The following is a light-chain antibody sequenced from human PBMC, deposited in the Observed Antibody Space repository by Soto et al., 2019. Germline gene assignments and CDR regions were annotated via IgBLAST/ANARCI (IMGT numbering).Light chain of an antibody. V-gene: IGKV1-5*03. CDR2: KAS. CDR3: QQRSHWPT. CDR1: QTISSW. J-gene: IGKJ1*01. Sequence: DIQMTQSPSTLSGSVGDRVTITCRASQTISSWLAWYQQKPGKAPKLLIYKASTLKSGVPSRFSGSGSGTEFTLTISSLEPDDFAVYYCQQRSHWPTFGQGTKVDIK.